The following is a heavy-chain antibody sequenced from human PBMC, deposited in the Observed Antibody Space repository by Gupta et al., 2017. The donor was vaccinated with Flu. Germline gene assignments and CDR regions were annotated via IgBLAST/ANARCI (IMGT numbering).Heavy chain of an antibody. CDR2: IIPSGGSA. CDR1: GGPFNSNA. CDR3: ANEMETITRAVDI. Sequence: QVQLVPSGAAVKKPGSSVTVSCQASGGPFNSNAVTWVRQAPGKGLEWMGAIIPSGGSANYAQKFQGRVTMTVDESTSIAYMELTSLRAEDTAVYYCANEMETITRAVDIWGQGTRVTVSS. V-gene: IGHV1-69*01. J-gene: IGHJ3*02. D-gene: IGHD1-1*01.